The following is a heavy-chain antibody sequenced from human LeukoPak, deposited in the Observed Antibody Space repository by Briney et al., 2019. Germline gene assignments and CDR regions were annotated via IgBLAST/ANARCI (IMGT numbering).Heavy chain of an antibody. CDR3: ARDLGYGEFDY. V-gene: IGHV4-34*01. J-gene: IGHJ4*02. Sequence: SETLSLTCAVYGGSFSGYYWSWIRQPPGKGLEWIGSIYYSGSTYYNPSLKSRVTISVDTSKNQFSLKLSSVTAADTAVYYCARDLGYGEFDYWGQGTLVTVSS. CDR2: IYYSGST. D-gene: IGHD4-17*01. CDR1: GGSFSGYY.